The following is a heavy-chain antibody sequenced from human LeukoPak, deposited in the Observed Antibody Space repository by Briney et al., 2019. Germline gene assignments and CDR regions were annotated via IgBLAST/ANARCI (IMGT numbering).Heavy chain of an antibody. V-gene: IGHV4-59*08. CDR2: IYYSGST. CDR3: ARHEGYNYDY. J-gene: IGHJ4*02. Sequence: SETLSLTCTVSGGSISSYYWSWIRQPPGKGLEWIGYIYYSGSTNYNPSLRSRVTISVDTSKNQFSLKLSSVTAADTAVYYCARHEGYNYDYWGQGTLVTVSS. CDR1: GGSISSYY. D-gene: IGHD3-16*02.